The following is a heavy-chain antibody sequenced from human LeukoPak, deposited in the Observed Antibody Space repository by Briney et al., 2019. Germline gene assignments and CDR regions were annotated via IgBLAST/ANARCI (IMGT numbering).Heavy chain of an antibody. CDR3: ARVRDYGHSPTDY. V-gene: IGHV3-48*04. Sequence: GGSLRLSCAASGFTFSSYSVIWVRQAPGKGLEWVSYISSSSSTIYYADSVKGRFTISRDNAKNSLYLQMNSLGAEDTAVYYCARVRDYGHSPTDYWGQGTLSPSPQ. J-gene: IGHJ4*02. CDR2: ISSSSSTI. CDR1: GFTFSSYS. D-gene: IGHD4/OR15-4a*01.